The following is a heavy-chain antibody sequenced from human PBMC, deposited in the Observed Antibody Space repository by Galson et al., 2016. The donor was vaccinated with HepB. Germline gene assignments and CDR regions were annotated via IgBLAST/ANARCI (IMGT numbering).Heavy chain of an antibody. V-gene: IGHV4-39*07. D-gene: IGHD2-21*01. CDR1: GGSISSSSYY. CDR2: IYYSGST. CDR3: ARGRDGTGGTCYYTRFDF. Sequence: SETLSLTCTVSGGSISSSSYYWGWIRQPPGKGLEWIGYIYYSGSTYYNPSLKSRVTISVDTSKNQFSLRLNSVTAADTAVYYCARGRDGTGGTCYYTRFDFWGQGTLVTVSS. J-gene: IGHJ4*02.